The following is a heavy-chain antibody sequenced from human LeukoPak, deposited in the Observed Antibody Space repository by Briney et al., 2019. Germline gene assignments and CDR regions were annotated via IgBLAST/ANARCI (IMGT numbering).Heavy chain of an antibody. CDR2: IYYSGST. V-gene: IGHV4-39*07. J-gene: IGHJ6*03. CDR1: GGSISSSSYY. D-gene: IGHD3-10*01. Sequence: SETLSLTCTVSGGSISSSSYYWGWIRQPPGKGLEWIGSIYYSGSTYYNPSLKSRVTISVDTSKNQFSLKLSSVTAADTAVYYCARYTTYYYGSGSYYNPGYMDVWGKGTTVTVSS. CDR3: ARYTTYYYGSGSYYNPGYMDV.